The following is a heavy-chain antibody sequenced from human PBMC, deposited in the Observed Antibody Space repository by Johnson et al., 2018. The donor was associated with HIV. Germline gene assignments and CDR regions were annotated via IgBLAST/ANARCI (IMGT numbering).Heavy chain of an antibody. Sequence: VQLVESGGGLVQPGGSLRLSCAASGFTFDHYAMHWVRQGPGKGLEWVAGIGWDGFTIGYVDSVEGRFTISRDDATNSLYLQMHSLRTEDTALYYCAKDHNYGSYLLAFDVWGQGTMVTVSS. CDR1: GFTFDHYA. CDR2: IGWDGFTI. J-gene: IGHJ3*01. V-gene: IGHV3-9*01. D-gene: IGHD3-10*01. CDR3: AKDHNYGSYLLAFDV.